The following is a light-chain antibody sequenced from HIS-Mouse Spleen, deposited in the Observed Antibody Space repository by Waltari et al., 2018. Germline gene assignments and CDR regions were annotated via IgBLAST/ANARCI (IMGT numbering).Light chain of an antibody. J-gene: IGLJ3*02. CDR1: RRDVRRYNL. Sequence: QSALTQPASVSGSPGQSITISCTGTRRDVRRYNLFPLYQQHPGKAPIPLIYEGSKRPSGVSNRFSGSKSGNTASLTSSGLQAEDEADYYCCSYAGSSTWVFGGGTKLTVL. V-gene: IGLV2-23*01. CDR3: CSYAGSSTWV. CDR2: EGS.